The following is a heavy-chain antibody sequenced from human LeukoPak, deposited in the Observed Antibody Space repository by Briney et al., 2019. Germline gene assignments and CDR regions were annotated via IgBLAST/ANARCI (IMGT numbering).Heavy chain of an antibody. V-gene: IGHV4-34*01. Sequence: SETLSLTCAVYGGSFSGYYWSWIRQPPGKGLEWIGEINHSGSTNYNPSLKSRVTISVDTSKNQFSLKLSSVTAAETAVYYCARGRDGYNYDYNYYMDVWGKGTTVTVSS. D-gene: IGHD5-24*01. CDR1: GGSFSGYY. J-gene: IGHJ6*03. CDR3: ARGRDGYNYDYNYYMDV. CDR2: INHSGST.